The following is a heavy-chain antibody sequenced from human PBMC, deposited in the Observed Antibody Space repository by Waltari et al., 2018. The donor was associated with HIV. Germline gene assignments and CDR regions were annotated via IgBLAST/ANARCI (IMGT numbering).Heavy chain of an antibody. CDR1: GGSISSSGYY. J-gene: IGHJ4*02. CDR2: IYYSGST. D-gene: IGHD3-22*01. Sequence: QLQLQESGPGLVKPSETLSLTCTVSGGSISSSGYYWGWIRQLPGKGLEGIGSIYYSGSTYYNPSLKSRVTISVDTSKNQFSLKLSSVTAADTAVYYCARHRADYYDSSGIQGFDYWGQGTLVTVSS. V-gene: IGHV4-39*01. CDR3: ARHRADYYDSSGIQGFDY.